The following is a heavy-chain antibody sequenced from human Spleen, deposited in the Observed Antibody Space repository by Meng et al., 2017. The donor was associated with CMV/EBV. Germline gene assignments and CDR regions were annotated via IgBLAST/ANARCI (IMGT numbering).Heavy chain of an antibody. D-gene: IGHD7-27*01. Sequence: SCKASGYTFTAHYFHWVRQAPGQGLEWMGWIRPHRGDTNYAQQFQGRVTLTRDTSINTGYMELTRLTSDDTAVYYCARDNNWGPDYWGQGTLVTVSS. CDR3: ARDNNWGPDY. V-gene: IGHV1-2*02. CDR1: GYTFTAHY. CDR2: IRPHRGDT. J-gene: IGHJ4*02.